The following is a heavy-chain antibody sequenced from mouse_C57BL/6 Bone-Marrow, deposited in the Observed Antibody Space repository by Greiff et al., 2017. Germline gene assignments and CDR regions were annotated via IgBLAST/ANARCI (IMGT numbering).Heavy chain of an antibody. J-gene: IGHJ3*01. D-gene: IGHD1-1*02. CDR1: GYAFSSYW. Sequence: VQLQESGAELVKPGASVKISCKASGYAFSSYWMNWVKQRPGTGLEWIGQIYPGDGDTNYNGKFKGKATLTADKSSSTAYMPLSSLTSEDSAVYFCAREGSAWFAYWGQGTLVTVSA. CDR2: IYPGDGDT. V-gene: IGHV1-80*01. CDR3: AREGSAWFAY.